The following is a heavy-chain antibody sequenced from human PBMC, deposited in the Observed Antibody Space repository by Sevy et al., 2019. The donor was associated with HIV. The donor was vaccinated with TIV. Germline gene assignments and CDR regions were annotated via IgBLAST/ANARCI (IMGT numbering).Heavy chain of an antibody. Sequence: ASVKVSCKASGGTFSSYAISWVRQAPGQGLEWMGGIIPIFGTANYAQKFQGRVTITADESTSTAYMELRSLRSEDTAVYYCASVEGSATWGPWDYWGQGTLVTVSS. D-gene: IGHD3-16*01. CDR1: GGTFSSYA. V-gene: IGHV1-69*13. CDR3: ASVEGSATWGPWDY. J-gene: IGHJ4*02. CDR2: IIPIFGTA.